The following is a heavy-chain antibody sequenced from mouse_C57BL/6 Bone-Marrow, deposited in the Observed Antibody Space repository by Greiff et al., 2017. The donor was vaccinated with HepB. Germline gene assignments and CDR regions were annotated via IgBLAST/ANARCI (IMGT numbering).Heavy chain of an antibody. Sequence: VQLQESGPELVKPGASVKISCKASGYAFSSSWMNWVKQRPGKGLEWIGRIYPGDGDTNYNGKFKGKATLTADKSSSTAYMQLSSLTSEDSAVYFCAPLTTVVATEWYFDVWGTGTTVTVSS. CDR1: GYAFSSSW. D-gene: IGHD1-1*01. J-gene: IGHJ1*03. V-gene: IGHV1-82*01. CDR2: IYPGDGDT. CDR3: APLTTVVATEWYFDV.